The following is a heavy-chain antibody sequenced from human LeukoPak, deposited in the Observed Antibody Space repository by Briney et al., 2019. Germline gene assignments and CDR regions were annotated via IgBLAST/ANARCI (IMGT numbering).Heavy chain of an antibody. CDR1: GGSFSGYY. CDR2: IYYTGST. CDR3: ARRGTGVAAGYFHL. V-gene: IGHV4-39*01. D-gene: IGHD6-13*01. J-gene: IGHJ1*01. Sequence: PSETLSLTCAVYGGSFSGYYWGWVRQPPGKGLEWIGSIYYTGSTYYNPSLKSRVTISVDASKNQFSLRLSSVTAADTAIYYCARRGTGVAAGYFHLWGQGTLVTVSS.